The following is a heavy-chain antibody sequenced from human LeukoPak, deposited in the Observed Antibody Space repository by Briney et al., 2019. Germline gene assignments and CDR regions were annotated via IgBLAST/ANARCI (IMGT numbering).Heavy chain of an antibody. CDR2: IIPIFGTA. Sequence: ASVKVSCKASGGTFSSYAISWVRQAPGQGLEWMGGIIPIFGTANYAQKFQGRVTITADESTSTAYMELSSLRSEDTAVYYCERTSYDIVWGSYRLFDYWGQGTLVTVSS. J-gene: IGHJ4*02. V-gene: IGHV1-69*01. D-gene: IGHD3-16*02. CDR1: GGTFSSYA. CDR3: ERTSYDIVWGSYRLFDY.